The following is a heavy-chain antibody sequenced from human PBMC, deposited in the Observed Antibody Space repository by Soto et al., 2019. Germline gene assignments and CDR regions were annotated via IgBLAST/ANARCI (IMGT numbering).Heavy chain of an antibody. CDR3: ARASTYYDILTGDFYFDY. J-gene: IGHJ4*02. CDR2: IGTAGDT. Sequence: PGGSLRLSYAASGFTFSSYDMHWVRQATGKGLEWVSAIGTAGDTYYPGPVKGRFTISRENAKNSLYLQMNSLRAGDTAVYYCARASTYYDILTGDFYFDYWGQGTLVTVSS. V-gene: IGHV3-13*04. D-gene: IGHD3-9*01. CDR1: GFTFSSYD.